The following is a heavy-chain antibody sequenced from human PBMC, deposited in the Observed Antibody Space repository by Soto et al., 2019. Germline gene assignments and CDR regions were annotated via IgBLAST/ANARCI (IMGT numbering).Heavy chain of an antibody. CDR3: ARARGYSYEVGYGMDV. CDR2: IIPIFGTA. J-gene: IGHJ6*02. D-gene: IGHD5-18*01. V-gene: IGHV1-69*13. CDR1: GGTFSSYS. Sequence: WASVKVSCKASGGTFSSYSISWVRQAPGQGLEWMGGIIPIFGTANYAQKFQGRVTITADESTSTAYMELSSLRSEDTAVYYCARARGYSYEVGYGMDVWGQGTTVTVSS.